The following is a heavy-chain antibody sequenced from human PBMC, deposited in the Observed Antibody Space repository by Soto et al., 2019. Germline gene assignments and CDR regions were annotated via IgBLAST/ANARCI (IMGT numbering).Heavy chain of an antibody. CDR3: ARAKLAAILRDAFDI. D-gene: IGHD2-2*01. CDR1: GYTFTSYG. Sequence: GASVKVSCKASGYTFTSYGISWVRQAPGQGLEWMGWISAYNGNTNYAQKLQGRVTMTTDTSTSTAYMELRSLRSDDTAVYYCARAKLAAILRDAFDIWGQGTMVTVSS. CDR2: ISAYNGNT. V-gene: IGHV1-18*04. J-gene: IGHJ3*02.